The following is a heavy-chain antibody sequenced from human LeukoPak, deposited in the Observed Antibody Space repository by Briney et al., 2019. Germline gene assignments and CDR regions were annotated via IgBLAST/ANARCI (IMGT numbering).Heavy chain of an antibody. D-gene: IGHD6-19*01. Sequence: SQTLSLTCTVSGGSISSGSYYWSWIRQPAGKGLEWIGRIYTSGSTNYNPSLKSRVTISVDTSKNQFSLKLSSGTAADTAVYYCARDLSDIVVAGILDYWGQGTLVTVSS. CDR2: IYTSGST. J-gene: IGHJ4*02. V-gene: IGHV4-61*02. CDR3: ARDLSDIVVAGILDY. CDR1: GGSISSGSYY.